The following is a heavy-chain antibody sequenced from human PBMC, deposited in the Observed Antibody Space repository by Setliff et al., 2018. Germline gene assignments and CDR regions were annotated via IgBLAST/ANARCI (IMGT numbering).Heavy chain of an antibody. Sequence: ASVKVSCKASGYTFTSYGXXXVRQXPGQGLEWMGWISAFNGNTNYTQKLQGXXXXXTXXXXXXXXXXXXXXXXXXXXVYYCATFRGYTYGYDYWGQGTLVTVSS. CDR1: GYTFTSYG. CDR2: ISAFNGNT. V-gene: IGHV1-18*01. J-gene: IGHJ4*02. D-gene: IGHD5-18*01. CDR3: ATFRGYTYGYDY.